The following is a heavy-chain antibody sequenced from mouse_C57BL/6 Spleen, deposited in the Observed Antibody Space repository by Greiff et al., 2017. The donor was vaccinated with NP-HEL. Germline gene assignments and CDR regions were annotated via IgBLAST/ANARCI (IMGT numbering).Heavy chain of an antibody. CDR3: ARGQCITTVVGPFYAMDY. CDR2: INPNNGGT. V-gene: IGHV1-22*01. J-gene: IGHJ4*01. Sequence: EVQLQQSGPELVKPGASVKMSCKASGYTFTDYNMHWVTQSHGKSLEWIGYINPNNGGTSYNQKFKGKATLTVNKSSSTAYLELRGLTSEESAVYYCARGQCITTVVGPFYAMDYWGQGTSVTVSS. D-gene: IGHD1-1*01. CDR1: GYTFTDYN.